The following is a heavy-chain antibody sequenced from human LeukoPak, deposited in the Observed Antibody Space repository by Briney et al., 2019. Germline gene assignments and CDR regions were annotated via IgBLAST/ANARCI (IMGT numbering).Heavy chain of an antibody. CDR2: INPSGGST. D-gene: IGHD3-10*01. Sequence: ASVKVSCKASGYTFTNYFMYWVRQAPGQGLEWMGIINPSGGSTNYAQKFQGRVTMTRDMSTSTVYMELSSLRSEDTAVYYCARDLQITRRPGFIDYWGQGTLVTVSS. CDR1: GYTFTNYF. V-gene: IGHV1-46*01. J-gene: IGHJ4*02. CDR3: ARDLQITRRPGFIDY.